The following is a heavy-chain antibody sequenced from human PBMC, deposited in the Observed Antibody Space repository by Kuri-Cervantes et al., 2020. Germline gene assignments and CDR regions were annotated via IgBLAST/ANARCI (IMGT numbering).Heavy chain of an antibody. D-gene: IGHD1-14*01. J-gene: IGHJ5*02. Sequence: SETLSLTCTVSGGSISLYYWSWIRQPPGKGLEWIGHIFYSGSTNYNPSLKSRVTISVDTSKNQFSLKLSSVTAADTAVYYCARDFLTGSWFDPWGQGTLVTVSS. CDR3: ARDFLTGSWFDP. CDR2: IFYSGST. CDR1: GGSISLYY. V-gene: IGHV4-59*12.